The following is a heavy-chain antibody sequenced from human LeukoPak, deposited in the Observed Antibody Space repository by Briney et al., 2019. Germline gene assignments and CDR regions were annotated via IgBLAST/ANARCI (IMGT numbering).Heavy chain of an antibody. CDR3: ARGRRITIFGVVIGPFDY. D-gene: IGHD3-3*01. V-gene: IGHV3-66*01. Sequence: PGGSLRLSCVVSGFTVSSNYMSWVRQAPGKGLEWVSVIYSGGSTYYADSVNGRFTISRDNSKNTLYLQMNSLRAEDTAVYYCARGRRITIFGVVIGPFDYWGQGTLVTVSS. J-gene: IGHJ4*02. CDR1: GFTVSSNY. CDR2: IYSGGST.